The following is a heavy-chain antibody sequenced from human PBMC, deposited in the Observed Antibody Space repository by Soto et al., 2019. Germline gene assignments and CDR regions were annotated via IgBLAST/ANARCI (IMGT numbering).Heavy chain of an antibody. CDR1: GYTFTGYY. V-gene: IGHV1-2*04. CDR2: INPNSGGT. J-gene: IGHJ6*02. CDR3: ARCKNFYYGMDV. Sequence: ASVKVSCKASGYTFTGYYMHCVRQAPGQGLEWMGWINPNSGGTNYAQKFQGWVTMTRDTSISTAYMELSRLRSDDTAVYYCARCKNFYYGMDVWGQGTTVTVSS.